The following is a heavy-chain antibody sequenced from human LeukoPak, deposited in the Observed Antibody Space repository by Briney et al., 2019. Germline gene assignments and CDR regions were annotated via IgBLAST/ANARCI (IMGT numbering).Heavy chain of an antibody. V-gene: IGHV3-21*01. J-gene: IGHJ4*02. CDR2: ISSSSSSYI. CDR3: AREERDYDSSGYYYY. Sequence: PGGSLRLSCAASGFTYSSYSMNWVRQAPGKGLEWVSSISSSSSSYIYYADSVKGRFTISRDNAKNSLYLQMNNLRAEDTAVYYCAREERDYDSSGYYYYWGQGTLVTVSS. D-gene: IGHD3-22*01. CDR1: GFTYSSYS.